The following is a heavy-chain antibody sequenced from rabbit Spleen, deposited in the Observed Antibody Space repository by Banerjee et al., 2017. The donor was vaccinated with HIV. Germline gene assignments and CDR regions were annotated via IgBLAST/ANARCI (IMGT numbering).Heavy chain of an antibody. CDR3: ARDTSTSFSSYGMDL. V-gene: IGHV1S40*01. Sequence: QSLEESGGGLVKPGASLTLTCKASGFSFNSGYDMCWVRQAPGKGLEWIACIYAGSSGFTYFATWAKGRFTISKASSTTVTLQMTRLTAADTATYFCARDTSTSFSSYGMDLWGQGTLVPS. CDR1: GFSFNSGYD. J-gene: IGHJ6*01. D-gene: IGHD1-1*01. CDR2: IYAGSSGFT.